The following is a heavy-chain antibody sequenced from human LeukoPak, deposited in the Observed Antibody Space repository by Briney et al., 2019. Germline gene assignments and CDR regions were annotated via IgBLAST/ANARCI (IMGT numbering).Heavy chain of an antibody. J-gene: IGHJ3*02. CDR2: IRYDGSNK. CDR1: GFTFSSYG. CDR3: ARSPTYYDFWSGYYKVNDAFDI. Sequence: GGSLRLSCAASGFTFSSYGMHWVRQAPGKGLEWVAFIRYDGSNKYYADSVKGRFTISRDNAKNSLYLQMNSLRAEDTAVYYCARSPTYYDFWSGYYKVNDAFDIWGQGTMVTVSS. V-gene: IGHV3-30*02. D-gene: IGHD3-3*01.